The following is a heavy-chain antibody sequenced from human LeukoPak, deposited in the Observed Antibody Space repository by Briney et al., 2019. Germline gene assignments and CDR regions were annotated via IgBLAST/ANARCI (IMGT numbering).Heavy chain of an antibody. CDR2: ISSSSSYI. J-gene: IGHJ2*01. V-gene: IGHV3-21*01. CDR3: ARDSCGGDCYFYWYFDL. Sequence: PGGSLRLSCAASGFTFSSYSMNWVRQAPGKGLEWVSSISSSSSYIYYADSVKGRFTISRDNAKNSLYLQMNSLRAEDTAVYYCARDSCGGDCYFYWYFDLWGRGTLVTVSS. D-gene: IGHD2-21*02. CDR1: GFTFSSYS.